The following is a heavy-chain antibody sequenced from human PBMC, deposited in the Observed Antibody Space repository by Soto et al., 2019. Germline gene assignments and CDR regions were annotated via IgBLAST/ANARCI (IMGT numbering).Heavy chain of an antibody. Sequence: SETLSLTCAVSGYSISSGYYWGWIRQPPGKGLEWIGSIYHSGSTYYNPSLKSRVTISVDTSKNQFFLKLSSVTAADTAVYYCARVHGWNFDYWGQGTLVTVSS. CDR1: GYSISSGYY. J-gene: IGHJ4*02. CDR2: IYHSGST. CDR3: ARVHGWNFDY. V-gene: IGHV4-38-2*01. D-gene: IGHD6-19*01.